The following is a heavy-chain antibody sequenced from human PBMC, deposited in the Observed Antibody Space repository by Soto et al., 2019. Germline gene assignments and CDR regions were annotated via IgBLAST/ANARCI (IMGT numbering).Heavy chain of an antibody. D-gene: IGHD3-9*01. CDR2: ISWNSGNI. V-gene: IGHV3-9*01. CDR3: AKGPVRYFDWLSPNWFEP. Sequence: EVQLVESGGGLVQPGRSLRLSCAASGFTLDDYAMHWVRQAPGKGLEWFSGISWNSGNIGYADSVKGRFTISRDNAKNSLYLQMNSLRAEDTALYYFAKGPVRYFDWLSPNWFEPWGQGTLVTVSS. J-gene: IGHJ5*02. CDR1: GFTLDDYA.